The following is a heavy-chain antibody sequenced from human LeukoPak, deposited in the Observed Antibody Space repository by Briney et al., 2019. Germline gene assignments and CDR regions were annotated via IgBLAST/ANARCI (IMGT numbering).Heavy chain of an antibody. V-gene: IGHV1-2*04. CDR1: GYAFTGYY. CDR2: INPNSGGT. D-gene: IGHD3-10*01. J-gene: IGHJ6*04. Sequence: ASVKVSCKASGYAFTGYYMHWVRQAPGQGLEWMGWINPNSGGTNYAQKFQGWVTMTRDTSTSTAYVELSRLRSDDTAVYYCARYGFGELSSYGMDVWGKGTTVTVSS. CDR3: ARYGFGELSSYGMDV.